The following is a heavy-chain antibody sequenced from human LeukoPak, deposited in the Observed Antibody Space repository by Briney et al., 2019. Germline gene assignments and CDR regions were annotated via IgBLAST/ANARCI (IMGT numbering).Heavy chain of an antibody. Sequence: GGSLRLSCAASGFTFSSYAMSCVRQSAGQGLEGVSGMSGSGGSTYYAESVKGRFTISRDNSKNTQYLQMNSLRAEDTTVYYCAKDPSAYYYDSSGYLDYWGQGTLVTVSS. V-gene: IGHV3-23*01. J-gene: IGHJ4*02. D-gene: IGHD3-22*01. CDR2: MSGSGGST. CDR1: GFTFSSYA. CDR3: AKDPSAYYYDSSGYLDY.